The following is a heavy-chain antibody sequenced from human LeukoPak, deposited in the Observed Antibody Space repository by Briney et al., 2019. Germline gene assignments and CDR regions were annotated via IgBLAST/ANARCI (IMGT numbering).Heavy chain of an antibody. D-gene: IGHD6-19*01. J-gene: IGHJ6*03. CDR1: GYTFTSYY. CDR3: ARGPPSSGYSSGWYRSSYYMDV. V-gene: IGHV1-46*01. CDR2: ISPSGGST. Sequence: ASVKVSCKASGYTFTSYYMHWVRQAPGQGLEWMGIISPSGGSTSYAQKFQGRVTMTRDTSTSTVYMELSSLRSEDTAVYYCARGPPSSGYSSGWYRSSYYMDVWGKGTTVTISS.